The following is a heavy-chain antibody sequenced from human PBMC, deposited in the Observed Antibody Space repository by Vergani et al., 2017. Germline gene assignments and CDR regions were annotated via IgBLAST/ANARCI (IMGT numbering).Heavy chain of an antibody. CDR2: ITYNGGRT. J-gene: IGHJ4*02. V-gene: IGHV3-23*04. D-gene: IGHD5-12*01. CDR1: GFTFDDYA. Sequence: EVQLVESGGGLVQPGGSLRLSCAASGFTFDDYAMHWVRQAPGKGLEWVSTITYNGGRTYYADSVTGRFTISRDNSKNTLFLQLKTLRAEDTGVYYCAKDYNIMGALHYWGQGTLVAVSS. CDR3: AKDYNIMGALHY.